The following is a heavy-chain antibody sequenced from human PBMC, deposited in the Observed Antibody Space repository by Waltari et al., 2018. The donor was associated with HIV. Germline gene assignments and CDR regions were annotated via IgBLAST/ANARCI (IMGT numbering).Heavy chain of an antibody. CDR3: ARANVFVRCGELSNYGMDV. J-gene: IGHJ6*02. Sequence: EVRLVESGGALVQPGESLRLTCAASGFTFSNYWMHWVRPAPGKGLVWVSLINPDGSTTNYADSVRGRFTITRDNAKNTVDLQLNSLKADDTAVYYCARANVFVRCGELSNYGMDVWGQGTMVTVSS. D-gene: IGHD3-10*01. CDR2: INPDGSTT. V-gene: IGHV3-74*01. CDR1: GFTFSNYW.